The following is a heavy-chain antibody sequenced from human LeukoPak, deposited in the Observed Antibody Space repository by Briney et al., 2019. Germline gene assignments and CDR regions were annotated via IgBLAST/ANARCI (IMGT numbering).Heavy chain of an antibody. V-gene: IGHV4-59*01. J-gene: IGHJ4*02. D-gene: IGHD6-13*01. CDR2: IYYSGST. Sequence: SETLSLTCTVSSGSISGYYWNWIRQPPGKGLEWIGYIYYSGSTSYNPSLQSRVTISVDTSKNQFSLKLNSVTAADTAVYFCARGYSSRLIHYWGQGNLVTVSS. CDR3: ARGYSSRLIHY. CDR1: SGSISGYY.